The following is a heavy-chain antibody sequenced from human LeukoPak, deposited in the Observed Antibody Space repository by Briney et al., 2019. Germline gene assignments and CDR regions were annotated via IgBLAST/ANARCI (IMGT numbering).Heavy chain of an antibody. CDR3: ARGKQWLAAD. J-gene: IGHJ4*02. Sequence: SETLSLTCSVSGDSISYFYWSWIRQAAGKGLEWIGSIYYSGSTYYNPSLKSRVTISVDTSKNQFSLKLSSVTAADTAVYYCARGKQWLAADWGQGTLVTVSS. CDR2: IYYSGST. D-gene: IGHD6-19*01. V-gene: IGHV4-4*07. CDR1: GDSISYFY.